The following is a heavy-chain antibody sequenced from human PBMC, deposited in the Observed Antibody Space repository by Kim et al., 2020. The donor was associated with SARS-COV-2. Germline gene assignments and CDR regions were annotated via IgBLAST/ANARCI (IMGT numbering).Heavy chain of an antibody. J-gene: IGHJ4*02. Sequence: GGSLRLSCAXSGXTFYNYYMNWVRQAPGKGLEWVSSISGSSSYIHYADSVKGRFTISRDNAKNSLWLQMDSLRVEDTAVYYCARHHPYYGDFNPPDYWGQGTLVTVSA. CDR1: GXTFYNYY. V-gene: IGHV3-21*01. D-gene: IGHD4-17*01. CDR2: ISGSSSYI. CDR3: ARHHPYYGDFNPPDY.